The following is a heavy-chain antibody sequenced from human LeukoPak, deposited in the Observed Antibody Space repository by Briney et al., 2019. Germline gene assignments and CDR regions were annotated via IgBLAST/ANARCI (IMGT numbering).Heavy chain of an antibody. CDR2: IGTAGDT. CDR3: ARARAPSWFDP. V-gene: IGHV3-13*01. CDR1: GFTFSSYD. J-gene: IGHJ5*02. Sequence: GGSLRLSCAASGFTFSSYDMHWVRQATGKGLEWVSAIGTAGDTYYPGSVKGRFTISGENAKNSLYLQMNSLRAGDTAVYYCARARAPSWFDPWGQGTLVTVSS.